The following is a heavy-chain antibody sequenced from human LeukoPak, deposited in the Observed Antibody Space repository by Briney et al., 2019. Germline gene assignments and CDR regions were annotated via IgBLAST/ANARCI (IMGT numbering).Heavy chain of an antibody. CDR3: ASVFSKLYYFDY. CDR1: GGSISSGGYY. Sequence: SQTLSLTCTVSGGSISSGGYYWSWLRQHPGKGLEWIGYIYYSGSTYYNPSLKSRVTISVDTSKNQFSLKLSSVTAADTAVYYCASVFSKLYYFDYWGQGTLVTVSS. J-gene: IGHJ4*02. V-gene: IGHV4-31*03. CDR2: IYYSGST. D-gene: IGHD3-9*01.